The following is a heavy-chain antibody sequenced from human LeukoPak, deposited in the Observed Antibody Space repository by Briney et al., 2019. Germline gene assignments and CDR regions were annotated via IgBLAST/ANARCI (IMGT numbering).Heavy chain of an antibody. J-gene: IGHJ5*02. CDR1: GGSISTYY. CDR3: ARVVVPGWFDP. Sequence: SETLSLTCTVSGGSISTYYWSWIRQPPGKGLEWIGEINHSGSTYYNPSLKSRVTISVDTSNNQFSLKLSSVTAADTAVYYCARVVVPGWFDPWGQGTLVTVSS. D-gene: IGHD2-15*01. V-gene: IGHV4-34*01. CDR2: INHSGST.